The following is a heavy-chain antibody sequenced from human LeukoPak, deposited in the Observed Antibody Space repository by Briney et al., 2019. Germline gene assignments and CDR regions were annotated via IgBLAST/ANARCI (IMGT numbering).Heavy chain of an antibody. J-gene: IGHJ3*02. D-gene: IGHD2-15*01. CDR2: ISSSGSTI. Sequence: PGGSLRLSCAASGFTFSSYEMSWVRQAPGKGLEWVSYISSSGSTIYYADSVKGRFTISRDNAKNTLYLQMNSLRAEDTAVYYCARVPPWWYDAFDIWGQGTMVTVSS. V-gene: IGHV3-48*03. CDR3: ARVPPWWYDAFDI. CDR1: GFTFSSYE.